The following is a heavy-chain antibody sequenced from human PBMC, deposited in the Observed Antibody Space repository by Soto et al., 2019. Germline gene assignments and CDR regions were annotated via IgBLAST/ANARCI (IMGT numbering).Heavy chain of an antibody. Sequence: EVQLVDSGGGLVQPGGTLRISCAASGFTFNSYAMSWVRQAPGKGLEWVSSISASGVRTYYADSVKGRFTIYRDNSKNTLYLQMSSLSVEATAVYYCAEDSGDGSGRSQIRGVDYWGQGTLVTVSS. CDR3: AEDSGDGSGRSQIRGVDY. D-gene: IGHD3-10*01. V-gene: IGHV3-23*04. CDR2: ISASGVRT. J-gene: IGHJ4*02. CDR1: GFTFNSYA.